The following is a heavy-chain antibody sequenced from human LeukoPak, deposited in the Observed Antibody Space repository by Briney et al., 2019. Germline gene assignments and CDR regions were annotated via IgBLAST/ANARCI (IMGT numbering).Heavy chain of an antibody. J-gene: IGHJ4*02. D-gene: IGHD5-12*01. CDR3: ARGGGYAWDY. CDR1: EFTFSSYA. Sequence: SGGSLRLSCVASEFTFSSYAMTWVRQAPGKGLEWVSSISGSGDNTHYTDSVRGRFTISRDNARNSLYLQMNSLRADDTAVYYCARGGGYAWDYWGQGTLVTVSS. V-gene: IGHV3-23*01. CDR2: ISGSGDNT.